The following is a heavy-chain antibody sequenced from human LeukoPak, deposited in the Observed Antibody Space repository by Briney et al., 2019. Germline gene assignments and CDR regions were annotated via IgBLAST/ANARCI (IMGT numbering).Heavy chain of an antibody. J-gene: IGHJ5*02. D-gene: IGHD2-2*01. CDR3: ARVRSSRAYNWFDP. Sequence: ASVKVSCKASGYTFTGYYMHWVRQAPGQGLEWMGRINPNSGGTNYAQKFQGRVTMTRDTSINTAYMELSRLRSDDTAVYYCARVRSSRAYNWFDPWGQGTLVTVSS. V-gene: IGHV1-2*06. CDR1: GYTFTGYY. CDR2: INPNSGGT.